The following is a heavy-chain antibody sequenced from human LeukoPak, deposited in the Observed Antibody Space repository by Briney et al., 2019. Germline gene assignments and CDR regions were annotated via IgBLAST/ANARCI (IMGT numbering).Heavy chain of an antibody. CDR1: GYSFTDYY. Sequence: ASVTVSCKASGYSFTDYYMHWVRQAPGQGLQWMGCINPTSGGTHYAQNFQGRVTVTRDTSISTAYMELSRLRSDDTAVYYCAREPNYYGSGSSNYWGQGTLVTVSS. V-gene: IGHV1-2*02. CDR2: INPTSGGT. CDR3: AREPNYYGSGSSNY. D-gene: IGHD3-10*01. J-gene: IGHJ4*02.